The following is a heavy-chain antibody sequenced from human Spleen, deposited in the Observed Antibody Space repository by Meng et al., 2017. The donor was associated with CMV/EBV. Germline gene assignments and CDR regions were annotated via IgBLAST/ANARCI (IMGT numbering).Heavy chain of an antibody. CDR1: GFTFSSYA. Sequence: GESLKISCAASGFTFSSYAMSWVRQAPGKGLEWVSVIYSGGSSTYYADSVKGRFTISRDNSKNTLYLQMNSLKTEDTAVYYCTTWGSTSCYPCDEDYYGMDVWGQGTTVTVSS. CDR3: TTWGSTSCYPCDEDYYGMDV. J-gene: IGHJ6*02. CDR2: IYSGGSST. V-gene: IGHV3-23*03. D-gene: IGHD2-2*01.